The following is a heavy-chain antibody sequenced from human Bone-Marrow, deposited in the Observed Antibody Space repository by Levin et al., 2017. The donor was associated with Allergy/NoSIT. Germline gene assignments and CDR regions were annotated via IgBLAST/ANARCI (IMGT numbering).Heavy chain of an antibody. Sequence: GESLKISCAGSGFSFAEYTMIWFRQGPGKGLEWVGFMRSTTYGGTTEFAASVKGRFTISRDDSNSIAYLQMKSLKSEDTAVYYCSGLVGTTTLLDYWGRGTLVTVSS. CDR2: MRSTTYGGTT. J-gene: IGHJ4*02. CDR1: GFSFAEYT. D-gene: IGHD1-26*01. CDR3: SGLVGTTTLLDY. V-gene: IGHV3-49*03.